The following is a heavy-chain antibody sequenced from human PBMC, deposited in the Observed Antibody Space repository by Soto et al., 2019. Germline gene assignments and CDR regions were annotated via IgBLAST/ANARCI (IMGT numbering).Heavy chain of an antibody. V-gene: IGHV4-39*01. Sequence: SETLSLTCTVSGGSISSSSYYWGWIRQPPGKGLEWIGSIYYSGSTYYNPSLKSRVTISVDTSKNQFSLKLSSVTAADTAVYYCASLLKSSIAARPYYYYGMDVWGQGTTVTVSS. CDR2: IYYSGST. CDR3: ASLLKSSIAARPYYYYGMDV. CDR1: GGSISSSSYY. D-gene: IGHD6-6*01. J-gene: IGHJ6*02.